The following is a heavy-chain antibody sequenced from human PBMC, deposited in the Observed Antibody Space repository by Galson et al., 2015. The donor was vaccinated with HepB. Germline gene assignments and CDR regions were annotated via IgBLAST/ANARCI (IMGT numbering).Heavy chain of an antibody. CDR1: GFSFNNHA. J-gene: IGHJ3*02. Sequence: SLRLSCAASGFSFNNHAMSWVRQAPGKGLEWVAAVSTTGSVTFYADSVKGRFTISRDNSKEILFLQMKNLRIEDTASYFCVEGSGRHDICGQGTTVIVSS. D-gene: IGHD3-3*01. V-gene: IGHV3-23*01. CDR3: VEGSGRHDI. CDR2: VSTTGSVT.